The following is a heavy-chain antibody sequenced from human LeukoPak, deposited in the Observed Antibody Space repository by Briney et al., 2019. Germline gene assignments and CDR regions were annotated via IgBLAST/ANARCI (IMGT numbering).Heavy chain of an antibody. Sequence: PGGSLRLSCAASGFTFSSYGMHWVRQAPGKGLEWVAFIRYDGSNKYYADSVKGRFTISRDNSKNTLYLQMNSLRAEDTAVYYCAKDGYYDFWSGSTYYFDYWGQGTLVTVSS. CDR1: GFTFSSYG. J-gene: IGHJ4*02. V-gene: IGHV3-30*02. CDR3: AKDGYYDFWSGSTYYFDY. D-gene: IGHD3-3*01. CDR2: IRYDGSNK.